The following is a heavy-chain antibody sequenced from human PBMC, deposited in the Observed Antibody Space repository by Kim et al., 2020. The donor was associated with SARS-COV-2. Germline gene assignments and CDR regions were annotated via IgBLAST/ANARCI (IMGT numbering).Heavy chain of an antibody. V-gene: IGHV4-39*07. J-gene: IGHJ4*02. CDR3: GREVVAATYFDY. D-gene: IGHD2-15*01. Sequence: YNASLKSRVTRPVDTSRNQFSMKLSCVTSEDTAVYYCGREVVAATYFDYWGQGTLVTVSS.